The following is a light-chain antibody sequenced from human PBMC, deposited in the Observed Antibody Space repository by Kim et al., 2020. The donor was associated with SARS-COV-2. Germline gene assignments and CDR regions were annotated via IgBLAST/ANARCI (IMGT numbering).Light chain of an antibody. V-gene: IGKV3-20*01. CDR3: QQYTTSPPAYT. J-gene: IGKJ2*01. Sequence: EIVLTQSPGTLSLSPGERATLSCRASQSISSEFLAWYQQISGQPPRLLMFGASNRAAGIPDRFSGGGSGTDFTLTITRLEPADSAVYYCQQYTTSPPAYTFGQVTKLEIK. CDR1: QSISSEF. CDR2: GAS.